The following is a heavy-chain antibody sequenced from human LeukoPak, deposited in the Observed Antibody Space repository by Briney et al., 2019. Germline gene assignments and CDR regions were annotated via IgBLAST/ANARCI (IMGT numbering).Heavy chain of an antibody. CDR2: ISYDGSNK. Sequence: GGSLRLSCAASGFTFSSYGMHWVRQAPGKGLEWVAVISYDGSNKYYADSVKGRFTISRDNSKNTLYLQMNSLRAENTAVYYCAKEPSAAGVFDYWGQGTLVTGSS. J-gene: IGHJ4*02. CDR3: AKEPSAAGVFDY. CDR1: GFTFSSYG. D-gene: IGHD6-13*01. V-gene: IGHV3-30*18.